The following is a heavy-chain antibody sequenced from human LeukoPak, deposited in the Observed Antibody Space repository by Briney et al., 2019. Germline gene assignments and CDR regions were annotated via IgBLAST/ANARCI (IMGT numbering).Heavy chain of an antibody. CDR2: IYSGGGT. Sequence: GGSLRLSCAASGFTVSNNYMSWVRQPPGKGLESVSVIYSGGGTYHADSVKGRFTISRDNSKNTLYLQMNSLRAEDTAVYYCASQYSSGWYGLDYWGQGTLVTVSS. CDR1: GFTVSNNY. J-gene: IGHJ4*02. D-gene: IGHD6-19*01. V-gene: IGHV3-53*01. CDR3: ASQYSSGWYGLDY.